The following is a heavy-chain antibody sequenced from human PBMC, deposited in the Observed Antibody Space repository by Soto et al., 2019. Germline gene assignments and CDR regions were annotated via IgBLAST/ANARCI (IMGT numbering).Heavy chain of an antibody. Sequence: LSLTCTVSCGSISAYYWTWVRQPPGKGLEWIGNIYYTGNTNYNPSLKSRVTISVDTSKNQFSLKLSSVTAADTAVYYCARPSVAVTLGPFDYWGQGSLVTVSS. CDR1: CGSISAYY. CDR3: ARPSVAVTLGPFDY. CDR2: IYYTGNT. D-gene: IGHD6-19*01. V-gene: IGHV4-59*01. J-gene: IGHJ4*02.